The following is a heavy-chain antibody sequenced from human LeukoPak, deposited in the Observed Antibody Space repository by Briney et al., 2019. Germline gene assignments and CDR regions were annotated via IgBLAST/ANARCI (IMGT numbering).Heavy chain of an antibody. CDR3: ARVSGGRTEYFDS. Sequence: GGSLRLSCAASGFTFRDYWMHWVRQAPGKGLVWVSRIDNDGRKITYADSVKGRFTISRDNAKNTLYLQMNSLRAEDTAVYYCARVSGGRTEYFDSWGQGTLVTVSS. J-gene: IGHJ4*02. D-gene: IGHD1/OR15-1a*01. CDR1: GFTFRDYW. CDR2: IDNDGRKI. V-gene: IGHV3-74*01.